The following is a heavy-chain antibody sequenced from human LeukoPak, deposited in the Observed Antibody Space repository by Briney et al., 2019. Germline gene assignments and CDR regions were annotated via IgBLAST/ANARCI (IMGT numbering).Heavy chain of an antibody. J-gene: IGHJ5*02. CDR3: AKDDNYIRFLS. CDR1: GFTFSSYA. CDR2: ISYDGSYK. V-gene: IGHV3-30*04. D-gene: IGHD3-16*01. Sequence: GGSLRLSCAASGFTFSSYAMHWVRQAPGKGLEWVAVISYDGSYKYYADSVKGRFTISRDNSKNTLYLQMNSLRAEDTAVYYCAKDDNYIRFLSWGQGTLVTVSS.